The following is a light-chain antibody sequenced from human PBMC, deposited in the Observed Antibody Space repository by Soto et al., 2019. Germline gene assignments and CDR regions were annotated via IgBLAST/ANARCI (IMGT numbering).Light chain of an antibody. CDR3: QQYNDWPLT. Sequence: EIVMTQSPATLSVTRGERATLSCRASQSINNNLAWYQQKRGQGPRLLISGASSRATGTPARFSGSGSGTGFTLTISSLQSEDFAIYYCQQYNDWPLTFGGGTKVEIK. J-gene: IGKJ4*01. V-gene: IGKV3-15*01. CDR2: GAS. CDR1: QSINNN.